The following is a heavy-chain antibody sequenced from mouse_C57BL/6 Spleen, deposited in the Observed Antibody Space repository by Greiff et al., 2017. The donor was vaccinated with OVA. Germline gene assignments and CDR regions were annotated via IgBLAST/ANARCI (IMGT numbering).Heavy chain of an antibody. CDR1: GFTFSDYG. CDR2: ISSGSSTI. J-gene: IGHJ4*01. D-gene: IGHD2-4*01. V-gene: IGHV5-17*01. Sequence: EVKLVESGGGLVKPGGSLKLSCAASGFTFSDYGMHWVRQAPEKGLEWVAYISSGSSTIYYADTVKGRFTISRDNAKNTLFLQMTSLRSEDTDMYYCAKRVRNYYDYDEDAMDYWGQGTSVTVSS. CDR3: AKRVRNYYDYDEDAMDY.